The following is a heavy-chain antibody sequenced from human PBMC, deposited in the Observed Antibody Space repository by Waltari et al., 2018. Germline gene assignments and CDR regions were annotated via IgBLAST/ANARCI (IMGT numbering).Heavy chain of an antibody. J-gene: IGHJ6*03. CDR3: AKGHCSSTSCYTEYYYYYMDV. CDR2: ISGSGGST. Sequence: LRLSCAASGFTFSSYAMSWVRQAPGKGLEWVSAISGSGGSTYYADSVKGRFTISRDNSKNTLYLQMNSLRAEDTAVYYCAKGHCSSTSCYTEYYYYYMDVWGKGTTVTVSS. CDR1: GFTFSSYA. V-gene: IGHV3-23*01. D-gene: IGHD2-2*02.